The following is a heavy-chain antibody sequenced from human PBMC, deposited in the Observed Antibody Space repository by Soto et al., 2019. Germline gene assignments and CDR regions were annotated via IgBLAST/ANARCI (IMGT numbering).Heavy chain of an antibody. CDR1: GFTFSSYS. D-gene: IGHD6-13*01. CDR3: ARDRLAALDY. Sequence: PGGSLRLSCAASGFTFSSYSMNWVRQAPGKGLEWVSYISSSSSTIYYADSVKGRFTISRDNAKNSLYLQMNSLRAEDTAVYYCARDRLAALDYWGQGTLVTVS. J-gene: IGHJ4*02. V-gene: IGHV3-48*01. CDR2: ISSSSSTI.